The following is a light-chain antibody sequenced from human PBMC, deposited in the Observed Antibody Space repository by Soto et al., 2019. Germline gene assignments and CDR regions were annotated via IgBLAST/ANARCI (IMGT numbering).Light chain of an antibody. V-gene: IGKV3-20*01. J-gene: IGKJ1*01. CDR3: QQYGGSPRT. CDR1: HTVTSNY. CDR2: GAS. Sequence: EIVLTQSPDTLSLSPGERATLSSRASHTVTSNYLAWYQQKPGQAPRLLIYGASSRATDIPDRFSGSGSGTDFTLTISRLETEDFAVYYCQQYGGSPRTFGQGTKVEIK.